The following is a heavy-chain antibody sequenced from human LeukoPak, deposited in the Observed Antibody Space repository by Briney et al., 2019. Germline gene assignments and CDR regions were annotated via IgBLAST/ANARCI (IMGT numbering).Heavy chain of an antibody. Sequence: SETLPPTCAVYGGSFSGYYWSWIRQPPGKGLEWIGEINHSGSTNYNPSLKSRVTISVDTSKNQFSLKLSSVTAADTAVYYCARGRVQLWAPPRRYYYYMDVWGKGTTVTVSS. V-gene: IGHV4-34*01. CDR2: INHSGST. J-gene: IGHJ6*03. CDR3: ARGRVQLWAPPRRYYYYMDV. D-gene: IGHD5-18*01. CDR1: GGSFSGYY.